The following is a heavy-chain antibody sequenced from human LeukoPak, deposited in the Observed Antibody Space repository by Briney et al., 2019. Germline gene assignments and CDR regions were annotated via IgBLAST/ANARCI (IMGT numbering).Heavy chain of an antibody. CDR2: IYYSGST. Sequence: SETLSLTCTVSGGSISSGGYYWSWIRQHPGKGLEWIGYIYYSGSTHYNPSLKSRVTISVDTSKNQFSLKLSSVTAADTAVYYCARSRIAARPGHYYFDYWGQGTLVTVSS. J-gene: IGHJ4*02. V-gene: IGHV4-31*03. D-gene: IGHD6-6*01. CDR3: ARSRIAARPGHYYFDY. CDR1: GGSISSGGYY.